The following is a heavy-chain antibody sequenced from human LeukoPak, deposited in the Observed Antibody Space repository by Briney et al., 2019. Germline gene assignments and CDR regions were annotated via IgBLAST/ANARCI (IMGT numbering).Heavy chain of an antibody. V-gene: IGHV3-30*02. Sequence: GGSLRLSCAASGFTFSSYGMHWVRQAPGKGLEWVAFIRYDGSNKYYADSVKGRFTISRDNSKNTLYLQMNSLRAEDTAVYYCAKDSTRLRPDLYFDYWGQGTLVTVSS. D-gene: IGHD5-12*01. CDR2: IRYDGSNK. CDR1: GFTFSSYG. CDR3: AKDSTRLRPDLYFDY. J-gene: IGHJ4*02.